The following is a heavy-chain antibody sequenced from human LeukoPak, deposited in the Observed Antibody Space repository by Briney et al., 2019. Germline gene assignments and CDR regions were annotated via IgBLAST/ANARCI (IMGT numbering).Heavy chain of an antibody. V-gene: IGHV3-30-3*01. CDR3: GRGGGYCGGGSCPSDY. CDR1: GFTFSSYA. J-gene: IGHJ4*02. Sequence: PGRSLRVSCAASGFTFSSYAMHWVRQAPGKGLEWVTVISYDESNKYYADSVKGRFTISRDNSKNTLYLQMNSLRAEDTAVYYCGRGGGYCGGGSCPSDYWGQGTLVTVSS. CDR2: ISYDESNK. D-gene: IGHD2-15*01.